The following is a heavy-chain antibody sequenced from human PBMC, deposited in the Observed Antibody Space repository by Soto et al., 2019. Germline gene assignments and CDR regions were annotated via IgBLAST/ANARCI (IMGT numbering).Heavy chain of an antibody. J-gene: IGHJ4*02. CDR1: VCTLSIYA. CDR2: IGGSGGGT. CDR3: AKDATGSGWLSEY. Sequence: VGSLRLSCASSVCTLSIYAMSCVRHSPGKGLEWVSTIGGSGGGTSYADFVRGRSTISRDNSKNTLYMQMNSLRAEDTAVYYCAKDATGSGWLSEYLGQGTLVSVSS. D-gene: IGHD3-22*01. V-gene: IGHV3-23*01.